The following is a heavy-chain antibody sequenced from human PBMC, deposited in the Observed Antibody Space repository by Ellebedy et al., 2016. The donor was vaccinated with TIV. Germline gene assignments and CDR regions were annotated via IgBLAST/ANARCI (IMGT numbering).Heavy chain of an antibody. CDR1: GGSIRSYS. CDR3: ARRGGGSYSTNAFDI. Sequence: MPSETLSLTCTVSGGSIRSYSWNWIRQPPGKGLEWIGYVSYSGGTNYNPSLKSRVTISVDTSKNQFSLKLSSVTAADTAVYYCARRGGGSYSTNAFDIWGQGTMVTVSS. CDR2: VSYSGGT. J-gene: IGHJ3*02. V-gene: IGHV4-59*08. D-gene: IGHD1-26*01.